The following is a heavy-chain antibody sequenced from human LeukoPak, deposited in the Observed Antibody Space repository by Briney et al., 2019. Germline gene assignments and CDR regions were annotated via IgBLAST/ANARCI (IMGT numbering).Heavy chain of an antibody. D-gene: IGHD3-22*01. CDR1: GFTFSIYT. Sequence: GGSLRLSCAASGFTFSIYTMNWVRQAPGKGLEWVSSISSSSYYIYYADSVKGRFTISRDNDKNSVYLQMNSLRDEDTAVYYCVRVGDYFDSGGYQGFDYWGQGTLVTVSS. J-gene: IGHJ4*02. V-gene: IGHV3-21*01. CDR3: VRVGDYFDSGGYQGFDY. CDR2: ISSSSYYI.